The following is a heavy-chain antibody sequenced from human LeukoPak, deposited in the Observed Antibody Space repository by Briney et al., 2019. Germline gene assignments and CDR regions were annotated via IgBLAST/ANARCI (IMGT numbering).Heavy chain of an antibody. D-gene: IGHD3-16*01. J-gene: IGHJ4*02. CDR2: ISSSSSYI. CDR3: AKVIAVGYVWGSYIN. V-gene: IGHV3-21*01. CDR1: GFTFSSYS. Sequence: GGPLRLSCAASGFTFSSYSMNWVRQAPGKGLEWVSSISSSSSYIYYADSVKGRFTISRDNAKNSLYLQMNSLRAEDTALYYCAKVIAVGYVWGSYINWGQGTLVTVSS.